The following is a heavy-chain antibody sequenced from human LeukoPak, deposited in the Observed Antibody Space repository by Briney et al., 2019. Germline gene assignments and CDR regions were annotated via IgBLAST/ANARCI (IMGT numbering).Heavy chain of an antibody. CDR3: AKGGVAGYYFDY. V-gene: IGHV3-9*01. D-gene: IGHD6-19*01. J-gene: IGHJ4*02. CDR2: ISWNSGSV. Sequence: GRSLRLSCAASGFTFDDYAMHWVRQAPGKGLEWVSGISWNSGSVGYADSVKGRFTISRDNAKNSLYLQMNSLRAEDTAVYYCAKGGVAGYYFDYWGQGTLVTVSS. CDR1: GFTFDDYA.